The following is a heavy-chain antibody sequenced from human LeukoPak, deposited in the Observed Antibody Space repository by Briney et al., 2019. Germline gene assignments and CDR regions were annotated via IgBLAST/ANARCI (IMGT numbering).Heavy chain of an antibody. CDR1: GDSLSSGSSH. D-gene: IGHD6-19*01. CDR3: ARGSAWYFVY. Sequence: SETLSLTCTVSGDSLSSGSSHWSWIRQPPGKGLEWIGYIYYSGNTNYNPSLKSRVTISVDTSKNQFSLKLSSVTAADTALYYCARGSAWYFVYWGQGTLVTVSS. CDR2: IYYSGNT. J-gene: IGHJ4*02. V-gene: IGHV4-61*01.